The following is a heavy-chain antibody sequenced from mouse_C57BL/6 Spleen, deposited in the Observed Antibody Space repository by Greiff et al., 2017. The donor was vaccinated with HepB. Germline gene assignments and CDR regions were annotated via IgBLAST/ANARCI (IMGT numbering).Heavy chain of an antibody. J-gene: IGHJ3*01. CDR3: ASPDYYGSRRFAY. CDR1: GYTFTSYW. V-gene: IGHV1-50*01. CDR2: IDPSDSYT. Sequence: QVHVKQPGAELVKPGASVKLSCKASGYTFTSYWMQWVKQRPGQGLEWIGEIDPSDSYTNYNQKFKGKATLTVDTSSSTAYMQLSSLTSEDSAVYYCASPDYYGSRRFAYWGQGTLVTVSA. D-gene: IGHD1-1*01.